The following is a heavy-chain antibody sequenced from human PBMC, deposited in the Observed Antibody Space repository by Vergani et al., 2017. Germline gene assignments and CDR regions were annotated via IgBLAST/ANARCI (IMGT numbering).Heavy chain of an antibody. Sequence: QVQLVQSGAEVKKPGASVKVSCKASGYTFTGYYMHWVRQAPGQGLEWMGWINPNRGGTNYAQKFQGRVTMTRDTYISTAYMELSRLRSDATAVYYCARGSGWYGFDAFDIWGQGTMVTVSS. V-gene: IGHV1-2*02. CDR3: ARGSGWYGFDAFDI. D-gene: IGHD6-19*01. CDR1: GYTFTGYY. J-gene: IGHJ3*02. CDR2: INPNRGGT.